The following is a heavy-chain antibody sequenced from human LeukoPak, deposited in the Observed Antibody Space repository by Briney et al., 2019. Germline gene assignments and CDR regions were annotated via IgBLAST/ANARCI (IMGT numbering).Heavy chain of an antibody. CDR1: GFTFSDYY. J-gene: IGHJ4*02. CDR3: ARVRSAGRPLDY. CDR2: ISKSGTST. Sequence: GGSLRLSCAASGFTFSDYYMSWIRQAPGKGLEWVSYISKSGTSTKYADSVKGRFSISRDNAKQSLYLQLTRLTAEDTAVYYCARVRSAGRPLDYWGQGTLVTVSS. V-gene: IGHV3-11*05. D-gene: IGHD3-10*01.